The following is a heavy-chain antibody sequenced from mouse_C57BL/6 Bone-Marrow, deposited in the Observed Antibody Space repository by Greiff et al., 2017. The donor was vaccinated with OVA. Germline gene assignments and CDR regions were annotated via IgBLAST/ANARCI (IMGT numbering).Heavy chain of an antibody. V-gene: IGHV1-7*01. CDR1: GYTFTSYW. D-gene: IGHD1-1*01. CDR3: ARLRDTTVVRGDYYAMDC. Sequence: VQLQQSGAELAKPGASVKLSCKASGYTFTSYWMHWVKQRPGQGLEWIGYINPSSGYTKYNQKFKDKATLTADKSSSTAYMQLSSLTYEDSAVYYCARLRDTTVVRGDYYAMDCWGQGTSVTVSS. CDR2: INPSSGYT. J-gene: IGHJ4*01.